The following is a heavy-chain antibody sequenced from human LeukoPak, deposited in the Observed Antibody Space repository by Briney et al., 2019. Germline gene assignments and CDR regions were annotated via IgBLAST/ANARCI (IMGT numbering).Heavy chain of an antibody. CDR1: GGSFSGYY. CDR3: ARELIVDWFDY. CDR2: INHSGST. D-gene: IGHD3-22*01. V-gene: IGHV4-34*01. Sequence: SETLSLTCAVYGGSFSGYYWSWIRQPPGKGLEWIGEINHSGSTNYNPSLKSRVAISVDTSKNQFSLKLSSVTAADTAVYYCARELIVDWFDYWGQGTLVTVSS. J-gene: IGHJ4*02.